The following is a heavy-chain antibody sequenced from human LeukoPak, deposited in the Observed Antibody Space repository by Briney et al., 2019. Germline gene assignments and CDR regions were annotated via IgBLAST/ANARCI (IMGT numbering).Heavy chain of an antibody. V-gene: IGHV1-2*02. J-gene: IGHJ4*02. Sequence: ASVKVSCKASGYTFTGYYMHWVRQAPGQGLEWMGWINPNSGGTNYAQKFQGRVTMTRDTSISTAYMELSRLRSDDAAVYYCARGGHHRGYSGYDYPDYWGQGTLVTVSS. CDR2: INPNSGGT. D-gene: IGHD5-12*01. CDR1: GYTFTGYY. CDR3: ARGGHHRGYSGYDYPDY.